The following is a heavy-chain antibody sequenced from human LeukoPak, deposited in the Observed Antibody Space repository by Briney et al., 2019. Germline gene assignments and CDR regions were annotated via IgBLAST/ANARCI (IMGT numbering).Heavy chain of an antibody. J-gene: IGHJ4*02. CDR2: ISSSSSTI. Sequence: PGGSLRLSCAASGVTFSSYSMNWVRQAPGKGLEWVSYISSSSSTIYYADSVKGRFTISRDNAKSSLYLQMNSLRAEDTAVYYCARGVGDYYDSSGYYYGGDYWGQGTLVTVSS. V-gene: IGHV3-48*01. D-gene: IGHD3-22*01. CDR3: ARGVGDYYDSSGYYYGGDY. CDR1: GVTFSSYS.